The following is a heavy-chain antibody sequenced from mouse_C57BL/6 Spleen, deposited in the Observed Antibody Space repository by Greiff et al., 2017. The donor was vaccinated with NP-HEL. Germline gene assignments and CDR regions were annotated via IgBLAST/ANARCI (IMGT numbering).Heavy chain of an antibody. CDR3: AREGTYGWFAY. D-gene: IGHD1-1*02. Sequence: EVKLMESEGGLVQPGSSMKLSCTASGFTFSDYYMAWVRQVPEKGLEWVANINYDGSSTYYLDSLKSRFIISRDNAKNILYLQMSSLKSEDTATYYCAREGTYGWFAYWGQGTLVTVSA. CDR1: GFTFSDYY. V-gene: IGHV5-16*01. J-gene: IGHJ3*01. CDR2: INYDGSST.